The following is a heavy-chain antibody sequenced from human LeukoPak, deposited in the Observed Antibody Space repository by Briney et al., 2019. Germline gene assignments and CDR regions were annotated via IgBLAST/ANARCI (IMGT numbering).Heavy chain of an antibody. CDR1: GFTFNSYN. CDR2: IYYSGNT. CDR3: ARDQLYCSSSSCRNLGWFDP. Sequence: GSLRLSCAACGFTFNSYNMNWVRQPPGQGLEWIGSIYYSGNTYYNPSLKSPVTISIDTSKNQFSLRLISVTAADTAVYYCARDQLYCSSSSCRNLGWFDPWGQGTLVTVSS. D-gene: IGHD2-2*01. V-gene: IGHV4-59*12. J-gene: IGHJ5*02.